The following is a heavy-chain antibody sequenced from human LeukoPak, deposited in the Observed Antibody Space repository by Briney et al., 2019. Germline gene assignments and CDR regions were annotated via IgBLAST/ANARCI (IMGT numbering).Heavy chain of an antibody. CDR2: INSDGSGT. CDR3: ARGGARIGEYTYGFDY. J-gene: IGHJ4*02. Sequence: GGSLRLSCAASGFTFSDYCMHWVRQAPGKELVWVSRINSDGSGTNYPDSVKGRFTMSRDNAKNTLYLQMNSLRAEDTAVYYCARGGARIGEYTYGFDYWGQGALVTVSS. D-gene: IGHD5-18*01. V-gene: IGHV3-74*01. CDR1: GFTFSDYC.